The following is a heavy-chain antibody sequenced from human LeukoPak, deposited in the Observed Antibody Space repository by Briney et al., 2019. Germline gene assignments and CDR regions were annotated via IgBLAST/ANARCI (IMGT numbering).Heavy chain of an antibody. Sequence: PSETLSLTCTVSDGFINGYYWTCIRQPAGKGLEWIGRMYTSGSTNYNPSLKSRVAMSLDTSKNQFSLKLSSVTAADTAVYYSARGVSAVTVDSWGQGTLVTVSS. CDR3: ARGVSAVTVDS. V-gene: IGHV4-4*07. CDR2: MYTSGST. CDR1: DGFINGYY. J-gene: IGHJ4*02. D-gene: IGHD4-17*01.